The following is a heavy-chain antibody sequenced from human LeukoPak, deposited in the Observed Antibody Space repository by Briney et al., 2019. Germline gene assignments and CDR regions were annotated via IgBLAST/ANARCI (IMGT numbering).Heavy chain of an antibody. Sequence: SETLSLTCTVSGGSISSYYWSWIRQPPGKGLEWIGYIYYSGSTNYNPSLKSRVTISVDTSKNQFSLKLSSVTAADTAVYYCAREWWSGSCQNWFDPWGQGTLVTVSS. D-gene: IGHD1-26*01. CDR1: GGSISSYY. CDR2: IYYSGST. V-gene: IGHV4-59*01. CDR3: AREWWSGSCQNWFDP. J-gene: IGHJ5*02.